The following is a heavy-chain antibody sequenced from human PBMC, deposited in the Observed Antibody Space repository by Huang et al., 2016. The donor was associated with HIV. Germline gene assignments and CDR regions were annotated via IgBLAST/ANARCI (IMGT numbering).Heavy chain of an antibody. CDR3: ARVTWRYSSGSRQNYFDR. V-gene: IGHV4-59*01. D-gene: IGHD6-19*01. J-gene: IGHJ4*02. CDR2: IPYRGNT. Sequence: QVQLQESGPGLVKSSETLSLTCTVFGVSINGFYWSWIRQPPGKGLEWIGYIPYRGNTNYNPSRKSRVTISLVTSKKTFSLKLRSVTAADTAVYYCARVTWRYSSGSRQNYFDRWGQGTLVTVSS. CDR1: GVSINGFY.